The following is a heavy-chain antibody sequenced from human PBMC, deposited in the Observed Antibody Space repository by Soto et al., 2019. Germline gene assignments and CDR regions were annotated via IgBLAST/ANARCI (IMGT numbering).Heavy chain of an antibody. CDR1: GFTFSSYS. V-gene: IGHV3-21*01. D-gene: IGHD2-2*02. CDR2: ISSSSSYI. J-gene: IGHJ4*02. Sequence: LRLSCAASGFTFSSYSMNWVRQAPGKGLEWVSSISSSSSYIYYADSVKGRFTISRDNAKNSLYLQMNSLRAEDTAVYYCARVSGYCSSTSCYRGPFDYWGQGTLVTVSS. CDR3: ARVSGYCSSTSCYRGPFDY.